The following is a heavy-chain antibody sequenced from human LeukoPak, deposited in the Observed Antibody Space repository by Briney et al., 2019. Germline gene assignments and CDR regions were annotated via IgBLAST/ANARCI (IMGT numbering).Heavy chain of an antibody. J-gene: IGHJ4*02. V-gene: IGHV5-51*01. CDR2: INPGNSDT. CDR3: ARDRGITMVRESDY. Sequence: GASLQTSCQGSGYSFTSYCIGWGRRLPGKGLEWMGIINPGNSDTKYSPSFQGQVTISADKSISHASLQWSSLNASDTAMYYCARDRGITMVRESDYWGQGTLVTVSS. CDR1: GYSFTSYC. D-gene: IGHD3-10*01.